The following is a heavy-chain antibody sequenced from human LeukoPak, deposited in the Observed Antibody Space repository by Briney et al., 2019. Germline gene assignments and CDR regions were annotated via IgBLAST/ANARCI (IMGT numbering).Heavy chain of an antibody. J-gene: IGHJ4*02. CDR1: GYSISSGYY. D-gene: IGHD2-2*01. V-gene: IGHV4-38-2*02. CDR2: IYHSGST. Sequence: SETLSLTCTVSGYSISSGYYWGWIRQPPGKGLEWIGSIYHSGSTYYNPPLKSRVTISVGTPKNQFSLKLSSVTAADTAVYYCARVLGYCSSTSCYDPYYFDYWGQGTLVTVSS. CDR3: ARVLGYCSSTSCYDPYYFDY.